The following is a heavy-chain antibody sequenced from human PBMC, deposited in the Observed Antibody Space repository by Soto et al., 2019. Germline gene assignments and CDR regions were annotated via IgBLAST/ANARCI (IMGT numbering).Heavy chain of an antibody. J-gene: IGHJ6*02. Sequence: GGSLRLSCAASGFTFSGSAMHWVRQASGKGLEWVGRIRSKANSYATAYAASVKGRFTISRDDSKNTAYLQMNSLKTEDTAVYYCTAWIVVVQDVWGQGTTVTVSS. CDR2: IRSKANSYAT. CDR3: TAWIVVVQDV. V-gene: IGHV3-73*01. D-gene: IGHD2-2*01. CDR1: GFTFSGSA.